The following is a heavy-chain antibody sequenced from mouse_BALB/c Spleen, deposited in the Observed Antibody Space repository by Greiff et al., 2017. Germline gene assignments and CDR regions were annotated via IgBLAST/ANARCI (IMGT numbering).Heavy chain of an antibody. Sequence: EVQLQQSGPELVKPGASVKMSCKASGYTFTSYVMEWVQQKPGQGLEWIGYSNPYTDGTKYNEKFKGKATLTSDKSSNTAYMELSSLTSVDYAVYYCARGRYGDDDWSFDVWGAGTTVTVSS. CDR3: ARGRYGDDDWSFDV. J-gene: IGHJ1*01. D-gene: IGHD1-2*01. CDR2: SNPYTDGT. CDR1: GYTFTSYV. V-gene: IGHV1-14*01.